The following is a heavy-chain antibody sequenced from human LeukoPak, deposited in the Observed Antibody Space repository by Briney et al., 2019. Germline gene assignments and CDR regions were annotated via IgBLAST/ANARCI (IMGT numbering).Heavy chain of an antibody. Sequence: HSGGSLRLSCAASGFTFSNYAMSWVRQAPGKGLDWVSAISGSGGSTYYADSVKGRFTISRDNSKNTLYLQMNSLRADDTAVYYCAKSGYNRFDYWGQGTLVTVSS. D-gene: IGHD5-24*01. CDR1: GFTFSNYA. V-gene: IGHV3-23*01. CDR3: AKSGYNRFDY. J-gene: IGHJ4*02. CDR2: ISGSGGST.